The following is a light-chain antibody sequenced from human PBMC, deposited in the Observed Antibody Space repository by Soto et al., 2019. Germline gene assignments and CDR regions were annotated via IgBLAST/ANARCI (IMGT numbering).Light chain of an antibody. V-gene: IGKV3-20*01. CDR1: QSLAGNY. CDR3: QQYVTSPT. J-gene: IGKJ3*01. CDR2: GAS. Sequence: EIVLTQSPGTLSSSPGERATLSCRASQSLAGNYLAWYQQKPGQAPRLLISGASSRATGIPDRFSGSGSGTDFTLTITRLEPEDFAVYYCQQYVTSPTFGPGTKVHIK.